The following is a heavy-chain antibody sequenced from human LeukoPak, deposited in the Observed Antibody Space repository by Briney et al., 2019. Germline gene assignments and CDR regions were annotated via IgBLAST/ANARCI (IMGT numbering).Heavy chain of an antibody. V-gene: IGHV1-18*01. Sequence: GASLKVSCKASGDTFTSDGISWGREAPGQGLEWMGWISAYNGNTNYAQKLQGRVTITTDTSTRTAYMELRSLRSDDTAVYYCARVRYIVVVTAIPRYYFDYWGQGTLVTVSS. D-gene: IGHD2-21*02. CDR3: ARVRYIVVVTAIPRYYFDY. CDR1: GDTFTSDG. CDR2: ISAYNGNT. J-gene: IGHJ4*02.